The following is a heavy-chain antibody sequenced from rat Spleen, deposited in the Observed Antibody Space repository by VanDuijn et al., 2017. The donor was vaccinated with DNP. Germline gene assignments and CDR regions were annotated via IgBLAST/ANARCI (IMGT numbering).Heavy chain of an antibody. CDR1: GYSITSNY. CDR3: ARWTRYFDY. CDR2: ISYSGST. Sequence: EVQLQESGSGLVKPSQSLSLTCSVTGYSITSNYWGWIRKFPGNKMEYVGHISYSGSTNYNPSLKSRISITRDTSKNLFLLHLNSVTTEDTATYYCARWTRYFDYWGQGVMVTVSS. V-gene: IGHV3-1*01. D-gene: IGHD1-7*01. J-gene: IGHJ2*01.